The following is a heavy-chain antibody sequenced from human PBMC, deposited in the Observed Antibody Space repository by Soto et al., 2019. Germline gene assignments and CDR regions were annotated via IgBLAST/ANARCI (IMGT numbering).Heavy chain of an antibody. V-gene: IGHV4-39*01. Sequence: NPSETLSLTCTVSGGSISSSSYYWGWIRQPPGKGLEWIGSIYYSGSTYYNPSLKSRVTISVDTSKNQFSLKLSSVTAADTAVYYCAAPLTRGYSYGFHYYYGMDVWGQGTTVTVSS. D-gene: IGHD5-18*01. CDR2: IYYSGST. CDR1: GGSISSSSYY. J-gene: IGHJ6*02. CDR3: AAPLTRGYSYGFHYYYGMDV.